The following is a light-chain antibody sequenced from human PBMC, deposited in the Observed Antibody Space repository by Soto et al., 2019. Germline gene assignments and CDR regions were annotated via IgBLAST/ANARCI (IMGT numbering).Light chain of an antibody. CDR1: QSVNSN. Sequence: EKVMTQSPATLSVSPGERATLSCRASQSVNSNLAWYQQKPGQAPTLLIYDASTRATGIPTRFSGSGSGTEFTLTISSLQSGDFAVYYCQQYNNWPRTFGQGTKVEVK. J-gene: IGKJ1*01. CDR2: DAS. CDR3: QQYNNWPRT. V-gene: IGKV3-15*01.